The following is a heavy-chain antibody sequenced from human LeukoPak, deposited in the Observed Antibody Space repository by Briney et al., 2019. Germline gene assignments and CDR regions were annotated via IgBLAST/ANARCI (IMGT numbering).Heavy chain of an antibody. CDR2: IYYSGST. CDR1: GGSFSSDGYC. Sequence: TSQTLSLTCTVSGGSFSSDGYCWIWIRQRPGLGLVGIVYIYYSGSTYYNPALKSRVTISVDPSKNQFSTKLSSVAAADTAVYYCARADYDILTGQTYNCFDPWGQGTLVTVSS. J-gene: IGHJ5*02. D-gene: IGHD3-9*01. CDR3: ARADYDILTGQTYNCFDP. V-gene: IGHV4-31*03.